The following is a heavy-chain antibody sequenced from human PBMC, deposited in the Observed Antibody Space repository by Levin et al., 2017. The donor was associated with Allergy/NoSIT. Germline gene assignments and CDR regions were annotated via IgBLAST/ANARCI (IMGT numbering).Heavy chain of an antibody. V-gene: IGHV4-30-4*01. CDR1: GGSISSGDYY. J-gene: IGHJ6*02. CDR2: IYYSGST. Sequence: SQTLSLTCTVSGGSISSGDYYWSWIRQPPGKGLEWIGYIYYSGSTYYNPSLKSRVTISVDTSKNQFSLKLSSVTAADTAVYYCAREVGVTTGEDYYYYYGMDVWGQGTTVTVSS. CDR3: AREVGVTTGEDYYYYYGMDV. D-gene: IGHD2-21*02.